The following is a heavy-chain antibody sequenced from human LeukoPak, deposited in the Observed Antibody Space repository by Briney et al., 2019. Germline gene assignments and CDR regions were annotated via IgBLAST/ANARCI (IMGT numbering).Heavy chain of an antibody. V-gene: IGHV4-61*05. Sequence: PSETLSLTCTVSGVSVNGNRFFWGWVRQPPGKGLEWIGRIYTSGSTNYNPSLKSRVTMSVDTSKNQFSLKLTSVTAADTAVYYCATRIGGGSSYYFDYWGQGTLVTVSS. CDR2: IYTSGST. J-gene: IGHJ4*02. D-gene: IGHD6-6*01. CDR1: GVSVNGNRFF. CDR3: ATRIGGGSSYYFDY.